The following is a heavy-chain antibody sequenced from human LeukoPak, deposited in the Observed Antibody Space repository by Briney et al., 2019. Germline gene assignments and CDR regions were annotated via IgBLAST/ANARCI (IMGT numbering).Heavy chain of an antibody. Sequence: PGGSLRLSCAASGFTFSSHGMNWVRQAPGKGLEWVSGISGSGGNTYYADSVKGRFTISRDNSKNTLYLQMNSLRAEDTAVYSCAKGYYGSGSYGWFDYWGQGTLVTVSS. CDR1: GFTFSSHG. J-gene: IGHJ4*02. CDR3: AKGYYGSGSYGWFDY. V-gene: IGHV3-23*01. CDR2: ISGSGGNT. D-gene: IGHD3-10*01.